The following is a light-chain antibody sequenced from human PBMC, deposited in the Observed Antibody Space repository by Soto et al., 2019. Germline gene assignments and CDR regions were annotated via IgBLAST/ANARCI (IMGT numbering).Light chain of an antibody. CDR2: ATP. CDR1: TSVSSN. Sequence: EMRMKMSPPTLSVSTRERATLSCRARTSVSSNLARYQQKPGQTPRLLIYATPTRATGIPARFSGNGSGTEVTLTISGRLSEEFAVYYCLQYNNRTPWTFGEGTKVDIK. CDR3: LQYNNRTPWT. J-gene: IGKJ1*01. V-gene: IGKV3-15*01.